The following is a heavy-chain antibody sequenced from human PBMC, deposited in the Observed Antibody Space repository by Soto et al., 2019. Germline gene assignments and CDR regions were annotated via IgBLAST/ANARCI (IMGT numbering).Heavy chain of an antibody. CDR1: GYTFTSYG. V-gene: IGHV1-18*01. CDR2: ISAYNGNT. D-gene: IGHD2-2*01. J-gene: IGHJ4*02. Sequence: ASVKVSCKASGYTFTSYGISWVRQAPGQGLEWMGWISAYNGNTNYAQELQGRVTMTTDTSTSTAYMDLRSLRSDDTAVYYCARDWDVVVPAAIDYWGQGTLVTV. CDR3: ARDWDVVVPAAIDY.